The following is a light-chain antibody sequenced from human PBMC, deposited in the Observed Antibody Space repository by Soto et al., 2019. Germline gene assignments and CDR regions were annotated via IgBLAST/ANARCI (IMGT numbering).Light chain of an antibody. V-gene: IGKV3-11*01. J-gene: IGKJ4*01. CDR2: DAS. CDR1: HIFISF. CDR3: QQRSNWPPLLT. Sequence: EIVLTQSPATLSLSPGERATLSCRASHIFISFLAWYQQKLGQVPRLLIYDASNRATGFPACFSGSGFGTDFILTFSSLEPEDFAVYYCQQRSNWPPLLTFGGGTKVDIK.